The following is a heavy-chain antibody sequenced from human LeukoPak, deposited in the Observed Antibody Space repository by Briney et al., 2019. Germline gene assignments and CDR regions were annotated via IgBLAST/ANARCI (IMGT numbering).Heavy chain of an antibody. J-gene: IGHJ3*02. V-gene: IGHV5-51*01. D-gene: IGHD1-26*01. Sequence: GESLKISCKGSGYSFTSYWIGWVRQMPGKGLEWMGIIYPGDSDTRYSPSFQGQVTISADKSISTAYLQWSSLKASDTAMYYCARRFDTSGSYLEDAFDIWGQGTMVTVSS. CDR1: GYSFTSYW. CDR3: ARRFDTSGSYLEDAFDI. CDR2: IYPGDSDT.